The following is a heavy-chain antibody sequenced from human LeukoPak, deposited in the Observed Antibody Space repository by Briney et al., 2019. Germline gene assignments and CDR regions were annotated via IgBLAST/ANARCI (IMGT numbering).Heavy chain of an antibody. V-gene: IGHV4-59*01. D-gene: IGHD6-19*01. CDR2: IYYSGST. CDR1: GDSISGYF. Sequence: PSETLSLTCTVSGDSISGYFWSWIRQPPGKGLEWIGYIYYSGSTNYNPSLRSRVTISVDTSKNQFSLKLSSVTAADTAVYYCARDVRSSGWHSSWYFDLWGRGTLVTVSS. CDR3: ARDVRSSGWHSSWYFDL. J-gene: IGHJ2*01.